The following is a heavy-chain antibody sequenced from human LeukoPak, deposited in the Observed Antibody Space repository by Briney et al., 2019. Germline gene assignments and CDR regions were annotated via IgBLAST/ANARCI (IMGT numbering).Heavy chain of an antibody. D-gene: IGHD1-26*01. CDR3: ARDFGGSYTGGGRFEP. CDR1: GYSFSRNS. CDR2: ISAYNGNT. Sequence: SSVTVSCKASGYSFSRNSISWMRQAAGQGLEWMGWISAYNGNTKYAQKLQGRVTMTTETSTNTAYKELRSLRSDDTAVYYCARDFGGSYTGGGRFEPWGEGALVTVSS. V-gene: IGHV1-18*01. J-gene: IGHJ5*02.